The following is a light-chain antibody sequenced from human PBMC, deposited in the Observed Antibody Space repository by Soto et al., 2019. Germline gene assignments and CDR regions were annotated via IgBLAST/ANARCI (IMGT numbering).Light chain of an antibody. Sequence: QSALTQPASVSGSPGQSITICCTGTNSDVGDYNYVSWYQQYPGKAPKLIIYEVNNRPSGVSNRFSGSKSGNTASLTISGLQTEDEADYYCGSYTTTNTQVFGTGTKLTVL. CDR3: GSYTTTNTQV. J-gene: IGLJ1*01. CDR2: EVN. CDR1: NSDVGDYNY. V-gene: IGLV2-14*01.